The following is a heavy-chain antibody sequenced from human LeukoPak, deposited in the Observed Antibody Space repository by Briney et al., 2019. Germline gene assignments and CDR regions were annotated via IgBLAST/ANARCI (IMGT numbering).Heavy chain of an antibody. V-gene: IGHV3-23*01. CDR3: AKQPSYCGSSTSCHEVGYFQH. J-gene: IGHJ1*01. D-gene: IGHD2-2*01. Sequence: PGGSLRLSCAASGFPFSTYGISWVRQAPGKGLEWVSAISGSGGSTYYADSVKGRFTISRDNSKHTLYLQMNSLRAEDTAVYYCAKQPSYCGSSTSCHEVGYFQHWGQGTLVTVSS. CDR1: GFPFSTYG. CDR2: ISGSGGST.